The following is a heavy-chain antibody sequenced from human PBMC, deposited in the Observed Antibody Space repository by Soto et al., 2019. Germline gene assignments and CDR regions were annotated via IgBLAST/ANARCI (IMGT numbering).Heavy chain of an antibody. J-gene: IGHJ4*02. Sequence: SETLSLTCTVSGGSISSSSYYWGWIRQPPGKGLEWIGSIYYSGSTYYNPSLKSRVTISVDTSKNQFSLKLSSVTTADTAVYYCARRRSSPAADYWGQGTLVTVSS. D-gene: IGHD6-6*01. CDR3: ARRRSSPAADY. V-gene: IGHV4-39*01. CDR1: GGSISSSSYY. CDR2: IYYSGST.